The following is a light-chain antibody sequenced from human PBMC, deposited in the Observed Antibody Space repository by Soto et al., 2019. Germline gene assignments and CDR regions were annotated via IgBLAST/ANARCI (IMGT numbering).Light chain of an antibody. CDR1: NIDSTG. V-gene: IGLV3-21*02. J-gene: IGLJ1*01. CDR2: DDS. Sequence: SYELTQPPSVSVAPGQTAEISCGGDNIDSTGVHWYQQKPGQAPVLVVYDDSDRPSEIPERFSGSNSGNTATLTISRVEAGDEADYYCQVWHSGSDQYVFGAGTKLTVL. CDR3: QVWHSGSDQYV.